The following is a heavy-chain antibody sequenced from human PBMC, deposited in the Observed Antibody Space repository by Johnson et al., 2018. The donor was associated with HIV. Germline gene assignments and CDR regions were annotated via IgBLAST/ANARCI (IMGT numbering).Heavy chain of an antibody. CDR2: INWNGGST. V-gene: IGHV3-9*01. D-gene: IGHD3-3*01. J-gene: IGHJ3*02. Sequence: VQLVESGGGLVQPGRSLRLSCAASGFTFDDYAMHWVRQAPGKGLEWVSGINWNGGSTGYADSVKGRFTISRDNSKNSLYLQMNSLRVEDTAVYYCARVPRKGFRPDAFDIWGQGTVVTVSS. CDR3: ARVPRKGFRPDAFDI. CDR1: GFTFDDYA.